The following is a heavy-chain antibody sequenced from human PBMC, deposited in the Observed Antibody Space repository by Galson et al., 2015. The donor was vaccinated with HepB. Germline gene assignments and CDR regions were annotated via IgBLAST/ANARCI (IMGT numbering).Heavy chain of an antibody. D-gene: IGHD2-21*01. CDR2: ISSSSSTI. J-gene: IGHJ4*02. V-gene: IGHV3-48*04. Sequence: SLRLSCAASGFTFSSYSMNRVRQAPGKGLEWVSYISSSSSTIYYADSVKGRFTISRDNAKNSLYLQMNSLRAGDTAVCYCAPRGDYFDYWGQGTLVTVSS. CDR1: GFTFSSYS. CDR3: APRGDYFDY.